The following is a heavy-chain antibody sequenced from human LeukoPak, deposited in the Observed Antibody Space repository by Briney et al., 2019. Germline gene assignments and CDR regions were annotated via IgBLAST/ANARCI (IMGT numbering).Heavy chain of an antibody. J-gene: IGHJ5*02. Sequence: GASVKVSCKASGYTFTSYDINWIRQATGQGLEWMGWLNPNSGNTGYAQKFQGRVTMTRNTSISTAYMELSRLRAEDTAVYYCARAIRIGRAFDPWGQGTLVTVSS. CDR3: ARAIRIGRAFDP. CDR2: LNPNSGNT. V-gene: IGHV1-8*01. CDR1: GYTFTSYD. D-gene: IGHD1-14*01.